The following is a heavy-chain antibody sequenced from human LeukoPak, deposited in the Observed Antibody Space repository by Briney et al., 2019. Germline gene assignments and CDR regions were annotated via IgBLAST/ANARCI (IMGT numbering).Heavy chain of an antibody. CDR3: ARAGVYSSSWHLRSVDYDYGMDV. D-gene: IGHD6-13*01. J-gene: IGHJ6*04. V-gene: IGHV1-69*01. CDR2: IIPIFGTA. Sequence: SVKVSCKPSGGIFSSYAISWVRQAPGQGLEWMGGIIPIFGTANYAQKFQGRVTITADESTSTAYMELSSLRSEDTAVYYCARAGVYSSSWHLRSVDYDYGMDVWGKGTTVTVSS. CDR1: GGIFSSYA.